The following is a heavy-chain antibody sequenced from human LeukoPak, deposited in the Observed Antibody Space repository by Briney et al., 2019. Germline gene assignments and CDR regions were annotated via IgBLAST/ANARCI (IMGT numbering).Heavy chain of an antibody. J-gene: IGHJ3*02. Sequence: ASVKVSCKASGYTFANYPMNWVRQAPGQGLEWLGRINTNTGNPTYAQGFTGRFVFSLDTSVSTAYLQISSLKAEDTAVYYCARGPPAGGDAFDIWGQGTMVTVSS. V-gene: IGHV7-4-1*02. CDR1: GYTFANYP. CDR2: INTNTGNP. CDR3: ARGPPAGGDAFDI. D-gene: IGHD6-19*01.